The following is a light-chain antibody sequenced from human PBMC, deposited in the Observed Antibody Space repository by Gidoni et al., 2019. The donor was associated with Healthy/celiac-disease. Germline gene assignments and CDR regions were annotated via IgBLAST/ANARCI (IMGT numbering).Light chain of an antibody. CDR2: GAS. J-gene: IGKJ1*01. Sequence: ELVMTQSPATLSVSPGERATLSCRASQSVSSNLAWYQQKPGQAPRLLIYGASTRATGIPARFSGSGSGTEFTLTISSLQSEDFAVYYCQQYKNWPPAGTFGQGTKVEIK. V-gene: IGKV3-15*01. CDR3: QQYKNWPPAGT. CDR1: QSVSSN.